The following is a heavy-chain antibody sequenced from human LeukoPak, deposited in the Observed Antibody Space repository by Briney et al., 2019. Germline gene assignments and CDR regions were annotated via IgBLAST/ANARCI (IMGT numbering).Heavy chain of an antibody. D-gene: IGHD3-16*02. V-gene: IGHV1-2*02. J-gene: IGHJ4*02. Sequence: GPSVKVSCTASGYTFTGYYMHWVRQAPGQGLDWRGWINPNSGGTNYAQKFQGRVTMTRDTSISTAYMELSRLRSDDTAVYYCARDLNGPLGELSSPHDYWGQGTLVTVSS. CDR1: GYTFTGYY. CDR2: INPNSGGT. CDR3: ARDLNGPLGELSSPHDY.